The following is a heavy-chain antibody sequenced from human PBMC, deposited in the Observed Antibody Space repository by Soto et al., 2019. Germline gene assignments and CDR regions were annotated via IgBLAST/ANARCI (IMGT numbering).Heavy chain of an antibody. CDR3: AKGMATVTTSSFDY. V-gene: IGHV3-23*01. Sequence: PVGSLRLSCAASGFTFSSYAMSWVRQAPGKGLEWVSVSISSGSSTYYADSVKGRFTISRDNSKNTLYLQMNSLRAEDTAVYYCAKGMATVTTSSFDYWGQGTLVTVSS. CDR2: SISSGSST. D-gene: IGHD4-17*01. CDR1: GFTFSSYA. J-gene: IGHJ4*02.